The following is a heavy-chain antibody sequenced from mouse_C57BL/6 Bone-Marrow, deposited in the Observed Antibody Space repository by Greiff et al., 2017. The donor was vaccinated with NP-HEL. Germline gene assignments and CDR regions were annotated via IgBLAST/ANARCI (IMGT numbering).Heavy chain of an antibody. Sequence: QVQLQQPGAELVKPGASVKLSCKASGYTFTTYWLQWVKQRPGQGLEWIGEIDPSDSYTTYTQQFKGKATLTVDTSSSTANMQLSSLTSEDAAVYYGARKAYYGRSYEFAYWGQGTLVTVSA. CDR1: GYTFTTYW. D-gene: IGHD1-1*01. J-gene: IGHJ3*01. CDR3: ARKAYYGRSYEFAY. V-gene: IGHV1-50*01. CDR2: IDPSDSYT.